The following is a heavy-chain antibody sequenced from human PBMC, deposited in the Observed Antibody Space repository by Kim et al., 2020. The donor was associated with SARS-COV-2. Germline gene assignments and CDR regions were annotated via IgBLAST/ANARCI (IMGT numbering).Heavy chain of an antibody. V-gene: IGHV4-39*01. D-gene: IGHD5-12*01. J-gene: IGHJ6*03. Sequence: PSLKSRVTISVDTSKNQFSLKLSSVTAADTAVYYCARHKWLRTYYYMDVWGKGTTVTVSS. CDR3: ARHKWLRTYYYMDV.